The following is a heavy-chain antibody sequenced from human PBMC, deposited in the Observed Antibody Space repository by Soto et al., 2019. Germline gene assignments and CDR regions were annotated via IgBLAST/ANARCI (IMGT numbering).Heavy chain of an antibody. CDR1: GYTFTSYA. V-gene: IGHV1-3*01. CDR2: INAGNGNT. Sequence: VKVSCKASGYTFTSYAMHWVRQAPGQRLEWMGWINAGNGNTKYSQKFQGRVTITRDTSASTAYMELSSLRSEDTAVYYCARDGIVVVVAATPEDGYYYYMDVWGKGTTVTVSS. J-gene: IGHJ6*03. D-gene: IGHD2-15*01. CDR3: ARDGIVVVVAATPEDGYYYYMDV.